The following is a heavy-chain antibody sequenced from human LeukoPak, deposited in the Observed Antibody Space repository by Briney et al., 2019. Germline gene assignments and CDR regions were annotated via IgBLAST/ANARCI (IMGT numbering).Heavy chain of an antibody. D-gene: IGHD2-21*01. CDR2: VYTDGRTT. V-gene: IGHV3-74*01. J-gene: IGHJ5*02. CDR3: VRDIRGFFDP. CDR1: GFTFSSYW. Sequence: VGSLRLSCAASGFTFSSYWMHWVRQAPGKGLVWVSHVYTDGRTTNYADSVKGRFTISRDNAKNTLYPQMNSLRAEDTAVYYCVRDIRGFFDPWGQGTLVTVSS.